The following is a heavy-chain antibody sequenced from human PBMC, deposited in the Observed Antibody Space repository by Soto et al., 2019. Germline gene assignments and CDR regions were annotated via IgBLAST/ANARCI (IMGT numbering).Heavy chain of an antibody. CDR3: ARGCSSTSCYSYYDFWSGYPPTGGFDY. V-gene: IGHV1-18*01. J-gene: IGHJ4*02. Sequence: ASVKVSCKASGYTFTSYGISWVRQAPGQGLEWMGWISAYNGNTNYAQKLQGRVTMTTDTSTSTAYMELRSLRSDDTAVYYCARGCSSTSCYSYYDFWSGYPPTGGFDYWGQGTLVTVS. CDR1: GYTFTSYG. D-gene: IGHD3-3*01. CDR2: ISAYNGNT.